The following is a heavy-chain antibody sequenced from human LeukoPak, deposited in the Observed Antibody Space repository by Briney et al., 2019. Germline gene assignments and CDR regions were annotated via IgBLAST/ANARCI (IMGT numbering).Heavy chain of an antibody. CDR2: IIPILGIA. CDR3: ARGPYYYGSGSHFDY. Sequence: SVKVSCKASGGTFSSYAISWVRQAPGQGLGWMGRIIPILGIANYAQKFQGRVTITADKSTSTAYMELSSLRSEDTAVYYCARGPYYYGSGSHFDYWGQGTLVTVSS. CDR1: GGTFSSYA. J-gene: IGHJ4*02. D-gene: IGHD3-10*01. V-gene: IGHV1-69*04.